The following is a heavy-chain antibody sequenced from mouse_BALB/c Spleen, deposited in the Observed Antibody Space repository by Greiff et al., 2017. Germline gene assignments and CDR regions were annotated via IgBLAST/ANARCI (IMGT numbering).Heavy chain of an antibody. Sequence: QVQLQQSGPELVRPGVSVKISCKGSSYTFTDYAMHWVKQRHAKSLEWIGVISTYYGNTNYNQKFKGKATMTVDKSSSTAYMELARFTSEDSAVYYCARGDGSSPAWFAYWGQGTLVTVSA. CDR2: ISTYYGNT. J-gene: IGHJ3*01. CDR1: SYTFTDYA. D-gene: IGHD1-1*01. CDR3: ARGDGSSPAWFAY. V-gene: IGHV1-67*01.